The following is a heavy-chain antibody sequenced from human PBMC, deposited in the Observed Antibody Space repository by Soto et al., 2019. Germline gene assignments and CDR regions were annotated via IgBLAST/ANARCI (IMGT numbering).Heavy chain of an antibody. D-gene: IGHD2-15*01. CDR1: GYTFTSYA. J-gene: IGHJ6*02. CDR2: INAGNGNT. CDR3: ARDVGGMDV. Sequence: QVQLVQSGAEVKKPGASVKVSCKASGYTFTSYAMHWVRQAPGQRLEWMGWINAGNGNTKYSQKLQGRVTITRDTSASPASMELSSLRSEDTAVNYCARDVGGMDVWGQGTTVTVSS. V-gene: IGHV1-3*01.